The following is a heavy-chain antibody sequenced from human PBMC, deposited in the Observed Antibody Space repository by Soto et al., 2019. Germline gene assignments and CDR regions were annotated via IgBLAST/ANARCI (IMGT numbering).Heavy chain of an antibody. CDR1: GGSISSGGYY. Sequence: TLSLTCTVSGGSISSGGYYWSWIRQHPGKGLEWIGYIYYSGSTYYNPSLKSRVTISVDTSKNQFSLKLSSVTAADTAVYYCARDYYDSSGYYLDYWGQGTLVTVSS. V-gene: IGHV4-30-4*08. CDR2: IYYSGST. D-gene: IGHD3-22*01. J-gene: IGHJ4*02. CDR3: ARDYYDSSGYYLDY.